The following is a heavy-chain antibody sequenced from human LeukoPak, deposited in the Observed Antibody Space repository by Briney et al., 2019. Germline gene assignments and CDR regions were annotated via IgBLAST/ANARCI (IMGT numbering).Heavy chain of an antibody. Sequence: GGSLRLSCAASGFTFSSYAMSWVRQAPGKGLEWVSAISGSGGSTYYADSVKGRFTISRDNSKNTLYLQMSSLRAEDTAIYSCANQYSYGLFDKWGRGTLVTVSS. D-gene: IGHD5-18*01. CDR1: GFTFSSYA. J-gene: IGHJ4*02. CDR3: ANQYSYGLFDK. V-gene: IGHV3-23*01. CDR2: ISGSGGST.